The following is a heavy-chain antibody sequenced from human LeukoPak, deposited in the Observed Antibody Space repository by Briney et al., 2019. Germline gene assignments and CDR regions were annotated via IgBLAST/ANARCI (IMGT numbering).Heavy chain of an antibody. CDR3: ASSGQCTNGLCRDVGYMDV. D-gene: IGHD2-8*01. Sequence: SSETLSLTCTVSGGSINSHYWSWVRQPPGKGLVWIGYISYSGNTNYNPSLKSRVTISMHTSKNQLSLKLNSVTAADTAVYYCASSGQCTNGLCRDVGYMDVWGKGTTVTVSS. CDR1: GGSINSHY. V-gene: IGHV4-59*11. J-gene: IGHJ6*03. CDR2: ISYSGNT.